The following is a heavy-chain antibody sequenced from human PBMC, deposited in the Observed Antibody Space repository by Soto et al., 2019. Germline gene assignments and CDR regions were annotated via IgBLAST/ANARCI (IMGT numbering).Heavy chain of an antibody. CDR3: ASTVRVRGALDY. Sequence: GGSLRLSCAASGFTFSSYEMNWVRQAPGKGLEWVSYISSSGSTIYYADSVKGRFTISRDNAKNSLYLQMNSLRAEDTAVYYCASTVRVRGALDYWGQGTLVTVSS. CDR2: ISSSGSTI. CDR1: GFTFSSYE. D-gene: IGHD3-10*01. V-gene: IGHV3-48*03. J-gene: IGHJ4*02.